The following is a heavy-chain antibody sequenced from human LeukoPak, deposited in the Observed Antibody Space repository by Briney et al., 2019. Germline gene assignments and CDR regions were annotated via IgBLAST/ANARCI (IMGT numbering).Heavy chain of an antibody. CDR1: GFTFSSYG. J-gene: IGHJ4*02. V-gene: IGHV3-30*02. CDR2: IRYDGSNK. CDR3: AKDGVPSSNQLGGY. D-gene: IGHD4-11*01. Sequence: PGGSLRLSCAASGFTFSSYGMHWVRQAPGKGLEWVAFIRYDGSNKYYADSVKGRFTISRDDSKNTLYLQMNSLRAEDTAVYYCAKDGVPSSNQLGGYWGQGTLVTVSS.